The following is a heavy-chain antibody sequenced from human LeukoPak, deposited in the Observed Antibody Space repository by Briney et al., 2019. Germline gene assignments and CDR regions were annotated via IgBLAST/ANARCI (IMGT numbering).Heavy chain of an antibody. D-gene: IGHD1-26*01. CDR3: VRSGRGTYYYFDY. CDR1: GYTFTIYD. Sequence: GASVKVSCKASGYTFTIYDINWVRQATGQGLEWMGWMNPNSGNTGYAQRFQGRVTFTRNTSISTAYMELSSLRSEDTAVYYCVRSGRGTYYYFDYWGQGTLVTVSS. J-gene: IGHJ4*02. V-gene: IGHV1-8*03. CDR2: MNPNSGNT.